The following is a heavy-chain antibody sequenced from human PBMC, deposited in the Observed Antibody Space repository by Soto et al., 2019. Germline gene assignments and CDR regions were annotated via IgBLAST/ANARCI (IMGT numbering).Heavy chain of an antibody. Sequence: GSLRLSCAASGFTFGSYAMRWVRQAPGKGLEWVSAISTSGGNTSYADSVKGRFTISRDNYKNTLYLQMNSLRAEDTAVYYCARGVLCVILTRHSLKSIVVRGKGPSGTRFS. J-gene: IGHJ6*04. CDR3: ARGVLCVILTRHSLKSIVV. CDR1: GFTFGSYA. CDR2: ISTSGGNT. V-gene: IGHV3-23*01. D-gene: IGHD3-9*01.